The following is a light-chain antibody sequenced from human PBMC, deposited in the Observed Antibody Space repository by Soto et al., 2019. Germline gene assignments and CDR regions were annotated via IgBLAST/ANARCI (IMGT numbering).Light chain of an antibody. CDR1: QSVLYSSNNKNY. Sequence: DIVMTQSPDSLAVSLGERATINCKSSQSVLYSSNNKNYLAWYQRKPGQPPKLLIYWASTRESGVPDRFSGSGSGTDFTLTISSLQAEDVAVYYCQQYYSIPFTFGPGTKVDI. CDR3: QQYYSIPFT. J-gene: IGKJ3*01. CDR2: WAS. V-gene: IGKV4-1*01.